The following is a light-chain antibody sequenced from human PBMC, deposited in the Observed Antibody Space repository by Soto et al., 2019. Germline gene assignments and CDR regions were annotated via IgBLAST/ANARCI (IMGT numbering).Light chain of an antibody. CDR3: QHFGSTPYT. V-gene: IGKV3-20*01. CDR1: QSVSSSY. Sequence: EIVLTQSPGTLPLSPGERATLSCRASQSVSSSYLAWYQQKPGQAPRLLIYGASNRATGIPDRFSGSGSGTDFTLTISRLEPEDFAVYYCQHFGSTPYTFGQGTKLEIE. J-gene: IGKJ2*01. CDR2: GAS.